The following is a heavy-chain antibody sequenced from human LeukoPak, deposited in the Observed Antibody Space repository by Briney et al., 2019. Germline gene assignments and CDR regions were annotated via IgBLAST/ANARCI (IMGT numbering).Heavy chain of an antibody. CDR2: ICSGGRT. Sequence: GGSLRLSCAASGFTVSSNYMSWVRQAPGKGLEWVSVICSGGRTYYADSVKGRFTISRHNSKNTLYLQMNSLRAEDTAVYYCAGETDDSYYYGMDVWGQGTTVTVSS. J-gene: IGHJ6*02. CDR1: GFTVSSNY. D-gene: IGHD5-24*01. CDR3: AGETDDSYYYGMDV. V-gene: IGHV3-53*04.